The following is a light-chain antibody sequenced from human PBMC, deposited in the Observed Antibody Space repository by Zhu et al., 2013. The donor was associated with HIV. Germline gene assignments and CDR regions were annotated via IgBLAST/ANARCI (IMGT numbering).Light chain of an antibody. CDR3: AVWDDSLSAVV. Sequence: QSALTQPASVSGSPGQSITISCTGTSSDVGSYNLVSWYQQFPGTAPKLLIYDNNVRPSGIPDRFSGSQSGTSASLAISGLRSEDEGEYFCAVWDDSLSAVVFGGGTKLTVL. CDR2: DNN. CDR1: SSDVGSYNL. V-gene: IGLV2-14*02. J-gene: IGLJ2*01.